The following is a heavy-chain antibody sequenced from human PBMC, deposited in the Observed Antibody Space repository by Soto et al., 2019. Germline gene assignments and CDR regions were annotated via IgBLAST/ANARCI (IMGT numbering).Heavy chain of an antibody. CDR1: GFTFSDSW. Sequence: VQLVESGGDLVQPGGSLRLSCGTSGFTFSDSWLHWVRQAPGKGLVWVSRISPDGSGTDYADSVKGRFTISRDNANNLLYLQMNSLRDEDTAVYYCARAGQYRFDYWGQGTLVTVSS. V-gene: IGHV3-74*01. D-gene: IGHD4-4*01. J-gene: IGHJ4*02. CDR2: ISPDGSGT. CDR3: ARAGQYRFDY.